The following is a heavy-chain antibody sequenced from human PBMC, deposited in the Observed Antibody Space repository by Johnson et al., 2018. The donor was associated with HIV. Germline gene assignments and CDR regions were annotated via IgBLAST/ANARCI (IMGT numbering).Heavy chain of an antibody. V-gene: IGHV3-66*01. CDR2: IYSGGDT. D-gene: IGHD4/OR15-4a*01. J-gene: IGHJ3*02. CDR3: ARVGANFDAFDI. CDR1: GFIVRSNY. Sequence: VESGGGLVQPGGSLRLSCAASGFIVRSNYMNWVRQAPGKGLEWVSVIYSGGDTYYSDSVMGRFTISRDTSKNTLYLQMNSLRAEDTAVYYCARVGANFDAFDIWGQGTMVTVSS.